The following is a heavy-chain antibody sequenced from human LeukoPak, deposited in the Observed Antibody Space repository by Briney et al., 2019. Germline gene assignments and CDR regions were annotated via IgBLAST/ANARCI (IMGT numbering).Heavy chain of an antibody. CDR1: GFTFSSYW. J-gene: IGHJ4*02. D-gene: IGHD2-2*01. CDR3: ARGGILYCSSTSCYGEWLRPPRLYFDY. Sequence: GGSLRLSCAASGFTFSSYWVSWVRQAPGKGLEWVANIKQDGSEKYYVDSVKGRFTISRDNAKNSLYLQMNSLRAEDTAVYYCARGGILYCSSTSCYGEWLRPPRLYFDYWGQGTLVTVSS. V-gene: IGHV3-7*01. CDR2: IKQDGSEK.